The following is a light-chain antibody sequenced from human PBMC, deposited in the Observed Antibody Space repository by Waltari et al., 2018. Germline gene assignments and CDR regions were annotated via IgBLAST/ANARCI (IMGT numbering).Light chain of an antibody. CDR3: MQALQTPPF. Sequence: DIVMTQSPLSLPVTPGEPASISCRSSRSLLHSNGYNYLDWYLQKPGQSPQLLIYLGSNRASGVPDRFSGSGSGTDFTLKISRVEAEDVGVYYCMQALQTPPFFGGGTKVEIK. J-gene: IGKJ4*01. CDR2: LGS. V-gene: IGKV2-28*01. CDR1: RSLLHSNGYNY.